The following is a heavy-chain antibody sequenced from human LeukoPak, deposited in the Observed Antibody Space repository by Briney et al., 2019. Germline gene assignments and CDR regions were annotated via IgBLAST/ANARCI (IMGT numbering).Heavy chain of an antibody. Sequence: PSETLSLTCTVSGGSISSHYWSWIRQPPGKGLEWIGYIYYSGSTNYNPSLKSRVTISADTSKNQFSLKLSSVTAAGTAVYYCARSPTYYHFLSGYYFDYWGQGTLVTVSS. D-gene: IGHD3-3*01. CDR1: GGSISSHY. CDR3: ARSPTYYHFLSGYYFDY. CDR2: IYYSGST. J-gene: IGHJ4*02. V-gene: IGHV4-59*11.